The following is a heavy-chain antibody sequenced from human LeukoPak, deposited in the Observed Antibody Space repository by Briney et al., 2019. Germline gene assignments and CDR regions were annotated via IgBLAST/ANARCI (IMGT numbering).Heavy chain of an antibody. J-gene: IGHJ5*02. CDR1: GYTFTGYY. D-gene: IGHD6-13*01. Sequence: ASVKVSCKASGYTFTGYYMHWVRQAPGQGLEWMGWTNPNSGGTNYAQKFQGRVTMTRDTSISTAYMELSRLRSDDTAVYYCARGRYGYSSSWYGWFDPWGQGTLVTVSS. CDR2: TNPNSGGT. V-gene: IGHV1-2*02. CDR3: ARGRYGYSSSWYGWFDP.